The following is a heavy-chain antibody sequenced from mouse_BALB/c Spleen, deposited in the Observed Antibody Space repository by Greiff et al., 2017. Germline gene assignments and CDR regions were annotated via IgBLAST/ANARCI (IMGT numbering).Heavy chain of an antibody. CDR1: GYTFTDYW. J-gene: IGHJ2*01. Sequence: QVQLQQPGAELVMPGASVKISCKASGYTFTDYWMHWVKQRPGQGLEWIGAIDTSDSYTSYNQKFKGKATLTVDESSSTAYMQLSSLTSEDSAVYYCARNGNYFDYWGQGTTLTVSS. V-gene: IGHV1-69*01. CDR2: IDTSDSYT. CDR3: ARNGNYFDY. D-gene: IGHD2-1*01.